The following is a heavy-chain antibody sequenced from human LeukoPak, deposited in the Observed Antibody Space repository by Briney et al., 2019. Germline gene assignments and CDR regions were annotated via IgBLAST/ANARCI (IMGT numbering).Heavy chain of an antibody. J-gene: IGHJ5*02. Sequence: SVKVSCKASGGTFSSYAISWVRQAPGQGLEWMGGIIPIFGTANYAQKFQGRVTITTDQSTSTAYMEQSSLRSEDTAVYYCATGRIWGWFDPWGQGTLVTVSS. D-gene: IGHD3-16*01. CDR2: IIPIFGTA. V-gene: IGHV1-69*05. CDR3: ATGRIWGWFDP. CDR1: GGTFSSYA.